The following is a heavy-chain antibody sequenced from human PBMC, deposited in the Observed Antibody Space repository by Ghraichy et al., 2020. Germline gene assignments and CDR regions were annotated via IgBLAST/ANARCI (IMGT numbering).Heavy chain of an antibody. CDR3: ARDGLYSSGWYPRRLTDI. CDR1: GFTVSSNY. J-gene: IGHJ3*02. Sequence: GGSLRLSCAASGFTVSSNYMSWVRQAPGKGLEWVSVIYSGGSTYYADSVKGRFTISRDNSKNTLYLQMNSLRAEDTAVYYCARDGLYSSGWYPRRLTDIWGQGTMVTVSS. CDR2: IYSGGST. V-gene: IGHV3-53*01. D-gene: IGHD6-19*01.